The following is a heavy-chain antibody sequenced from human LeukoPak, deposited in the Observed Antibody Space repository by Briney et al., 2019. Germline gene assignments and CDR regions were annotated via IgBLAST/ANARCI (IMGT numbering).Heavy chain of an antibody. V-gene: IGHV4-39*01. D-gene: IGHD5-18*01. CDR2: IYYSGST. CDR3: ARRTAMALDY. CDR1: GGSISSSSYY. Sequence: SETLSLTCTVSGGSISSSSYYWGWIRQPQGKGLEWIGSIYYSGSTYYNPSLKSRVTISVDTSKNQFSLKLSSVTAADTAVYYCARRTAMALDYWGQGTLVTVSS. J-gene: IGHJ4*02.